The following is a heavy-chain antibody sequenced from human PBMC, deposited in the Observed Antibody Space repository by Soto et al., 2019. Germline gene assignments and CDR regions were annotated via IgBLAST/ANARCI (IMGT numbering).Heavy chain of an antibody. D-gene: IGHD3-10*01. CDR1: GFTFSSYW. CDR2: IKQDGSEK. J-gene: IGHJ4*02. V-gene: IGHV3-7*03. CDR3: ARVIRGDIILSPHLDY. Sequence: GSLRLSCAASGFTFSSYWMNWVRQAPGKGLEWVANIKQDGSEKYYVDSVKGRFTISRDNAKNSLYLQMNSLRAEDTAVYYCARVIRGDIILSPHLDYWGQGTLVTVSS.